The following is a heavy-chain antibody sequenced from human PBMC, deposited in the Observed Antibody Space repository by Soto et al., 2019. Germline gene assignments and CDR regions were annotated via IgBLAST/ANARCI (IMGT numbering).Heavy chain of an antibody. Sequence: SETLSLTCAVYGGSFSGYYWSWIRQPPGKGLEWIGEINHSGSTNYNPSLKSRVTISVDTSKNQFSLKLSSVTAADTAVYYCARDWYSSGWLDYYYGMDVWGQGTTVTAP. CDR3: ARDWYSSGWLDYYYGMDV. CDR2: INHSGST. V-gene: IGHV4-34*01. D-gene: IGHD6-19*01. CDR1: GGSFSGYY. J-gene: IGHJ6*02.